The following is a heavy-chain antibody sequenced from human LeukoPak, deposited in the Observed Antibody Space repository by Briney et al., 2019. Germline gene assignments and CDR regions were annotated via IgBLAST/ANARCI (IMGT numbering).Heavy chain of an antibody. V-gene: IGHV4-34*01. CDR1: GGSFSGYY. CDR3: ARGVGATGLVY. J-gene: IGHJ4*02. D-gene: IGHD1-26*01. Sequence: SQTRSLTCAVYGGSFSGYYWSWIRQPPGKGLEWIGEINHSGSTNYNPSLKSRVTISVDTSKNPFSLKLSSVTAADTAVYYCARGVGATGLVYWGQGTLVTVSS. CDR2: INHSGST.